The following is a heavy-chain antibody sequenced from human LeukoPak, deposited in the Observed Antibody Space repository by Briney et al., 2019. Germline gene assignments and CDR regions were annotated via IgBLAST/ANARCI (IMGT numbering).Heavy chain of an antibody. J-gene: IGHJ4*02. CDR1: GFTFSDYY. D-gene: IGHD3-10*01. CDR3: ACHYYGSLNVDY. Sequence: GGSLRFSCAASGFTFSDYYMSWIRQAPGKGLEWVSYISSSGNTIYYADPVKGRFTISRDNAKNSLYLQMNSLRAEDTAVYYCACHYYGSLNVDYWGQGTLVTVSS. V-gene: IGHV3-11*04. CDR2: ISSSGNTI.